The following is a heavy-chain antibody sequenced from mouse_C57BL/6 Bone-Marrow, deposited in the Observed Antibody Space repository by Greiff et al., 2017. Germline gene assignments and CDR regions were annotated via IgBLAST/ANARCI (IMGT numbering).Heavy chain of an antibody. CDR3: ARGGSNGAY. J-gene: IGHJ3*01. D-gene: IGHD2-5*01. V-gene: IGHV1-69*01. Sequence: VQLQQPGAELVMPGASVKLSCTASGFTFTSYWMHWVQQRPGQGLEWIGAIDPSDSSTKYPQKFKGKSTLTVDKSSSTAYMQLSSLTTEDSAVYYCARGGSNGAYWGQGTMVTVSA. CDR1: GFTFTSYW. CDR2: IDPSDSST.